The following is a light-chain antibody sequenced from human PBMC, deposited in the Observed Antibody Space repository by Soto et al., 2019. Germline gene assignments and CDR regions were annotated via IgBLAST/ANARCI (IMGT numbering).Light chain of an antibody. V-gene: IGKV3-11*01. J-gene: IGKJ5*01. Sequence: EIVLTQSPATLSLSPGETATLSCRASQSVSSYLAWYQQKPGQAPRLLIYDASTRATGIPARFSGSGSGTDFTLTISSLEPEDFAVYYCQQRFNWPPIPFGQGTRLEIK. CDR1: QSVSSY. CDR2: DAS. CDR3: QQRFNWPPIP.